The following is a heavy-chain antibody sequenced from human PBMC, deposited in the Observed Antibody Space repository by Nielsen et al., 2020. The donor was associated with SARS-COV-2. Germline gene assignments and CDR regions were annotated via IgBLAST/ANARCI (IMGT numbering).Heavy chain of an antibody. D-gene: IGHD3-10*01. CDR1: GFNFRGYW. CDR3: ARVDSYGDPEYLDY. CDR2: IKLDGSEK. J-gene: IGHJ4*02. V-gene: IGHV3-7*01. Sequence: GGSLRLSCVVSGFNFRGYWMTWVRQAPGKGLEWVGNIKLDGSEKYYVDSVKGRFTISRDNARNTLYLQMNSLRVEDTAVYYCARVDSYGDPEYLDYWGQGALVTVSS.